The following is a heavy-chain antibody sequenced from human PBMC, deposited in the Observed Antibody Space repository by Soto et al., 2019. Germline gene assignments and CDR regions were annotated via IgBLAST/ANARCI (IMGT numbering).Heavy chain of an antibody. J-gene: IGHJ6*03. CDR2: INPNSGGT. Sequence: QVPLVQSGAEVKKPGASVKVSCKASGYTFTGYYMHWVRQAPGQGLEWMGWINPNSGGTNYAQKFQGWVTMTRDTSISTAYMELSRLRSDDTAVYYCARERIAAAGRGPGPGYYYYYMDVWGKGTTVTVSS. D-gene: IGHD6-13*01. CDR3: ARERIAAAGRGPGPGYYYYYMDV. V-gene: IGHV1-2*04. CDR1: GYTFTGYY.